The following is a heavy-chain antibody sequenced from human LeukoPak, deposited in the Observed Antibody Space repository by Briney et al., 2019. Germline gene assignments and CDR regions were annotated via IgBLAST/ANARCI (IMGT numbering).Heavy chain of an antibody. CDR1: GFTFGSYW. CDR2: IESDGST. J-gene: IGHJ5*02. Sequence: PGGSLRLSCAASGFTFGSYWMHWVRQTPGKGLVWVSRIESDGSTIYADSVRGRFTISRDNSKNTLYLQMNGLRAEDTAVYYCARNNWFDAWGQGTLVTVSS. CDR3: ARNNWFDA. V-gene: IGHV3-74*01.